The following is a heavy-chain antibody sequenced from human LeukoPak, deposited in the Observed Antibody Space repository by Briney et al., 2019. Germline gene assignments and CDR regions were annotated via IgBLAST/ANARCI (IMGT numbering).Heavy chain of an antibody. Sequence: SVKVSCKASGGTFSSYAISWVRQAPGQGLEWMGGIIPIFGTANYAQKFQGRVTITTDESTSTAYMELSSLRSEDTAVYYCASDGYYGSGSYYNVADYWGQGTLVTVSS. CDR3: ASDGYYGSGSYYNVADY. D-gene: IGHD3-10*01. V-gene: IGHV1-69*05. CDR1: GGTFSSYA. CDR2: IIPIFGTA. J-gene: IGHJ4*02.